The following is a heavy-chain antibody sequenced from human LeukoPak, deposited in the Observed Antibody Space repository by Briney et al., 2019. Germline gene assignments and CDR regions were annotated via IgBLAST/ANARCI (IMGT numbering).Heavy chain of an antibody. Sequence: PGRSLRLSCTASGFTFGDYAMSWVRQAPGKGLEGVGFIRKKGFGGTTEYAASVKGRFTISRDDSKSIAYLQMNSLKTEDTAVYYCTRANCVNGVCYHFDYWGQGTLVTVSS. CDR3: TRANCVNGVCYHFDY. V-gene: IGHV3-49*04. D-gene: IGHD2-8*01. J-gene: IGHJ4*02. CDR1: GFTFGDYA. CDR2: IRKKGFGGTT.